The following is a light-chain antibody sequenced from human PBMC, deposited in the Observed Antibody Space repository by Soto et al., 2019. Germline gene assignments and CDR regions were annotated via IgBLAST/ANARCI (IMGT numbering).Light chain of an antibody. CDR2: DAS. J-gene: IGKJ3*01. CDR1: QSISSY. CDR3: QQRTNWPVT. Sequence: EIVLTQSPATLSLSPGERATLSCRASQSISSYLAWYQQKPGHTPRLLIYDASNRATGIPARFSGSGSGTDVTLAISSLEPEDFAVYYCQQRTNWPVTFGPGTTVDAK. V-gene: IGKV3-11*01.